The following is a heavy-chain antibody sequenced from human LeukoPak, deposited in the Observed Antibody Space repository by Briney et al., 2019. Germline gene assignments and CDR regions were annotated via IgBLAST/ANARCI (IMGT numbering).Heavy chain of an antibody. CDR3: AREAMVRGVMIGY. Sequence: SVKVSCKASGGTFSSYAISWVRQAPGQGLEWMGGIIPISGTANYAQKFQGRVTITADESTSTAYMELSSLRSEDTAVYYCAREAMVRGVMIGYWGQGTLVTVSS. V-gene: IGHV1-69*13. CDR1: GGTFSSYA. CDR2: IIPISGTA. D-gene: IGHD3-10*01. J-gene: IGHJ4*02.